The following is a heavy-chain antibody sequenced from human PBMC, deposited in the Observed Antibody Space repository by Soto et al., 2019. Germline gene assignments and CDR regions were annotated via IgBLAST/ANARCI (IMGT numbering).Heavy chain of an antibody. V-gene: IGHV4-38-2*02. Sequence: KPSETLSLTCAVSGYSISSGYYWGWIRQPPGKEVEWIGSIYHSGSTYYNPSLKSRVTISVDTSKNQFSLKLSSVTAADTAVYYCARDTKLDPADGTEFDYWGQGTLVTVSS. CDR2: IYHSGST. D-gene: IGHD6-6*01. CDR3: ARDTKLDPADGTEFDY. CDR1: GYSISSGYY. J-gene: IGHJ4*02.